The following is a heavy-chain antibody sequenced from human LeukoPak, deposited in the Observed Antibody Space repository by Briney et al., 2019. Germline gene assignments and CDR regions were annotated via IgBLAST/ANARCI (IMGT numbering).Heavy chain of an antibody. Sequence: GGSLRLSCAASGFTFSNFGMHWVRQAPGKGLEWVAVISYDGKNEYYTDSVKGRFTISRDDAKNTLYLQMNSLRAEDTAVYYCAKQMAVDYFDYWGQGTLVTVSS. D-gene: IGHD5-24*01. V-gene: IGHV3-30*18. CDR1: GFTFSNFG. CDR3: AKQMAVDYFDY. CDR2: ISYDGKNE. J-gene: IGHJ4*02.